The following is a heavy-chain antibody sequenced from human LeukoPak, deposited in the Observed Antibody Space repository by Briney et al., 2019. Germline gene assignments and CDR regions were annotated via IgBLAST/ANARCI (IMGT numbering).Heavy chain of an antibody. CDR3: ARDRSYYDSSGHRVLYFDY. CDR1: GGSISSSSYY. D-gene: IGHD3-22*01. Sequence: SETLSLTCTVSGGSISSSSYYWGWIRQPPGKGLEWIGSIYYSGSTYYNPSLKSRVTISVDTSKNQFSLKLSSVTAADTAVYYCARDRSYYDSSGHRVLYFDYWGQGTLVTVSS. V-gene: IGHV4-39*07. J-gene: IGHJ4*02. CDR2: IYYSGST.